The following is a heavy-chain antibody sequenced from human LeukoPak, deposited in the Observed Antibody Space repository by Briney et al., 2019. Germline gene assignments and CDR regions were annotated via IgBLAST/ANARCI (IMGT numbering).Heavy chain of an antibody. CDR3: LTMVYAIVGY. Sequence: ASVKVSCKASGYSFTNYGITWVRQAPGQGLEWMGWISPYNGNTNYAQKLQGRVTMTRDTSTSTAYMELRSLRSEDTAVYYCLTMVYAIVGYWGQGTLVTVSS. D-gene: IGHD2-8*01. J-gene: IGHJ4*02. CDR1: GYSFTNYG. CDR2: ISPYNGNT. V-gene: IGHV1-18*01.